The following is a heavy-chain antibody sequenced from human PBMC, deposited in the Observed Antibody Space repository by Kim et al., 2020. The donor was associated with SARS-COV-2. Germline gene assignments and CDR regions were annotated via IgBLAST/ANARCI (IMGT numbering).Heavy chain of an antibody. D-gene: IGHD4-17*01. CDR2: VYHTVST. CDR3: SRLDYGHSTEAFDL. V-gene: IGHV4-59*08. Sequence: SETLSLTCAVSGASMSGYWSSIRPPPGKSPAWIAYVYHTVSTSYNHSLKISATMSLDTSTKHLSLQLPSPTTADTAIYYFSRLDYGHSTEAFDLCG. CDR1: GASMSGY. J-gene: IGHJ2*01.